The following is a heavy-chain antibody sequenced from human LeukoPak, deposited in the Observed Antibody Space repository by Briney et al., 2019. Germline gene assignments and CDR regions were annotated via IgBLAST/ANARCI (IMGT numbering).Heavy chain of an antibody. CDR3: ARYVDTAMVLDNWFDP. D-gene: IGHD5-18*01. J-gene: IGHJ5*02. V-gene: IGHV1-2*06. CDR2: INPNSGGT. Sequence: ASVKVSCKASGYTFTGYYMHWVRQAPGQGLEWMGRINPNSGGTNYAQKFQGRVTMTRDTSISTAYMELSRLRSDDTAVYYCARYVDTAMVLDNWFDPWGQGTLVTVSP. CDR1: GYTFTGYY.